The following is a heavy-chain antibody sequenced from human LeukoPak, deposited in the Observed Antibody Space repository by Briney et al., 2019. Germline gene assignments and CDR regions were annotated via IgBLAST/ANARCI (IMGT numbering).Heavy chain of an antibody. CDR2: IKSRADGGTT. J-gene: IGHJ4*02. CDR1: GFSVINAW. CDR3: LIFPGR. Sequence: GGSLRLSCAASGFSVINAWMSWVRQAPGQGLEWVGRIKSRADGGTTGYAAPVEGRFSISRDDSENTLYLQMDSLQIDDTALYYCLIFPGRWGQGTLVTVSS. D-gene: IGHD3-3*01. V-gene: IGHV3-15*05.